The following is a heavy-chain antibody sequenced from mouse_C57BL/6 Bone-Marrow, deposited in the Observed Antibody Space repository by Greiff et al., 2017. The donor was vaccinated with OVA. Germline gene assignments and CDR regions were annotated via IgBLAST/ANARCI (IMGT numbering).Heavy chain of an antibody. D-gene: IGHD1-1*01. CDR1: GFSLSTSGMG. Sequence: QVTLKESGPGILQSSQTLSLTCSFSGFSLSTSGMGVSWIRQPSGKGLEWLAHIYWDDDKSYNPSLKSRLTISKDTSRNQVFLKITSVDTADTATYYCARISSITTVVATDYAMDYWGQGTSVTVSS. CDR3: ARISSITTVVATDYAMDY. J-gene: IGHJ4*01. CDR2: IYWDDDK. V-gene: IGHV8-12*01.